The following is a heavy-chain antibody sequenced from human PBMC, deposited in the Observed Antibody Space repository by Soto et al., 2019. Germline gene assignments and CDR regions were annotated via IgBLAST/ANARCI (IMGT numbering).Heavy chain of an antibody. Sequence: QVQLVQSGAEVKKPGSSVKVSCKASGGTFSSYAISWVRQAPGQGLEWMGGIIPIFGTANYAQKFQGRVTITADESTSTAYMELSSLRSEDTAAYYCARGLIYYDSSGYYIDAFDIWGQGTMVTVSS. CDR1: GGTFSSYA. CDR2: IIPIFGTA. CDR3: ARGLIYYDSSGYYIDAFDI. V-gene: IGHV1-69*01. D-gene: IGHD3-22*01. J-gene: IGHJ3*02.